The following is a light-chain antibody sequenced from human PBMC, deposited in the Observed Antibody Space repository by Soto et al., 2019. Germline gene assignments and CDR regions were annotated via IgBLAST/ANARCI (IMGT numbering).Light chain of an antibody. J-gene: IGKJ4*01. CDR3: QQASTFPIT. V-gene: IGKV1-12*01. Sequence: DLQMTQSPSSVSASIGDRVTITCRASQDIARWLAWYQQKPGKAPNLLIYKASLLQSGVPSRFSGSGSGTDFTLTISSLQPEDFATYYCQQASTFPITYGGGTKVEMK. CDR1: QDIARW. CDR2: KAS.